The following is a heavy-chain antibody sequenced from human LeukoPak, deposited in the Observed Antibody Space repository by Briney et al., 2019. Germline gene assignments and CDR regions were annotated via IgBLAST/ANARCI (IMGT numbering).Heavy chain of an antibody. CDR2: ISAYNGNT. CDR1: GYTFARYY. J-gene: IGHJ3*02. CDR3: ARVSGIAVAGGDAFDI. D-gene: IGHD6-19*01. V-gene: IGHV1-18*01. Sequence: ASVKVSCKASGYTFARYYIHWVRQAPGQGLEWMGWISAYNGNTNYAQKLQGRVTMTTDTSTSTAYMELRSLRSDDTAVYYCARVSGIAVAGGDAFDIWGQGTMVTVSS.